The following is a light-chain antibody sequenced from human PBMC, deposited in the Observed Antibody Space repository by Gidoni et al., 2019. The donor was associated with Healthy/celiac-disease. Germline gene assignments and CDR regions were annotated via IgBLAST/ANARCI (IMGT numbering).Light chain of an antibody. Sequence: QSALTKPASVSGPPRHAVTISCTGTSSDVGGYNYVSWYQQHPVNAPKLMIYEVSNRPSGVSNRFSGSKSGNTASLTISGLEAEDDADYYCSSYTSSSTLVFGGGTKLTVL. CDR2: EVS. CDR1: SSDVGGYNY. CDR3: SSYTSSSTLV. V-gene: IGLV2-14*01. J-gene: IGLJ2*01.